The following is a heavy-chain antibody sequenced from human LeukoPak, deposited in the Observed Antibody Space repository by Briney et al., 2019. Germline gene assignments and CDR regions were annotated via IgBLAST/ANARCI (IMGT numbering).Heavy chain of an antibody. J-gene: IGHJ4*02. V-gene: IGHV3-9*01. CDR2: ISWNSGSI. Sequence: GGSLRLSCAASGFTFDDYAMHWVRQAPGKGLEWVSGISWNSGSIGYADSVKGRFTISRDNAKNSLYLQMNSLRAEDTALYYCARVSLSEAYYYDSSGYALGYWGQGTLVTVPS. CDR3: ARVSLSEAYYYDSSGYALGY. CDR1: GFTFDDYA. D-gene: IGHD3-22*01.